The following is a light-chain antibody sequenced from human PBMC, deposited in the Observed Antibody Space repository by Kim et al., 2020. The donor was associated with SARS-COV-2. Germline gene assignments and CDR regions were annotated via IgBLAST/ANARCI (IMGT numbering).Light chain of an antibody. CDR2: DVT. J-gene: IGLJ1*01. Sequence: GQSVTISCTGTSGDVGGYNSVSWYRQHPGKAPKLMIYDVTKRPSGVPDRFSGSKSGNTASLTISGLQAEDEADYYCCSYAGSYTFVFGTGTKVTVL. V-gene: IGLV2-11*01. CDR3: CSYAGSYTFV. CDR1: SGDVGGYNS.